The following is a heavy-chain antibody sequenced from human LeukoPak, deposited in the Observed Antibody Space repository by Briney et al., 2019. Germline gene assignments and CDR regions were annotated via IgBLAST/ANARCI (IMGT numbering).Heavy chain of an antibody. CDR1: GYTFTSYD. V-gene: IGHV1-8*03. D-gene: IGHD3-22*01. CDR3: ARVRNYYDSIFDY. Sequence: GASVKVSCKASGYTFTSYDINWVRQATGQGLEWMGWMNPNSGNTGYAQKFQGRVTITRNTSISTAYMELSSLRSEDTAVYYCARVRNYYDSIFDYWGQGTLVTVSS. CDR2: MNPNSGNT. J-gene: IGHJ4*02.